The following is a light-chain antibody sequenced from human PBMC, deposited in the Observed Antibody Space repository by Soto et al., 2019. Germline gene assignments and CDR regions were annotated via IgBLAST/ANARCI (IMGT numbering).Light chain of an antibody. Sequence: VVLTQSPVTLSFSPCEIATLSCSPSQTVSINSLAWYHQKPGQAPRLLIYGASSRATGIPDRFSGSGSGTDFTLTISRLEPEDFAVYYCQLYGSSARTFGQGTKVDNK. CDR3: QLYGSSART. V-gene: IGKV3-20*01. CDR1: QTVSINS. CDR2: GAS. J-gene: IGKJ1*01.